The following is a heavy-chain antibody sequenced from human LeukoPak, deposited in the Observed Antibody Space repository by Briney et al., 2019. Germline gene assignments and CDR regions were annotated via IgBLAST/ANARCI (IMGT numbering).Heavy chain of an antibody. V-gene: IGHV1-69*04. D-gene: IGHD3-9*01. CDR2: IIPILGIA. Sequence: SVKVSCKASGGTFSSYAISWVRQAPGQGLEWMGRIIPILGIANYAQKFQGRVTITADESTNTSYMEMSSLRSEDTAVYYCARSRDDILTGYIYYYYMDVWGKGTTVTVSS. J-gene: IGHJ6*03. CDR3: ARSRDDILTGYIYYYYMDV. CDR1: GGTFSSYA.